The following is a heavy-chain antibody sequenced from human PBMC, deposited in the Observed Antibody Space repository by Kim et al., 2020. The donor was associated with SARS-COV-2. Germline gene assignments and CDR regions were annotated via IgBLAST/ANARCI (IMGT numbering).Heavy chain of an antibody. J-gene: IGHJ4*02. D-gene: IGHD6-25*01. Sequence: GGSLRLSCAASGFTFSSYWMHWVRQAPGKGLVWVSRINSDGSRRRYADSVKGRITISRDNAKNTLYLQMNSLRAEDTAVYYCAREAATIEFDYWGQGTLV. CDR1: GFTFSSYW. CDR3: AREAATIEFDY. CDR2: INSDGSRR. V-gene: IGHV3-74*01.